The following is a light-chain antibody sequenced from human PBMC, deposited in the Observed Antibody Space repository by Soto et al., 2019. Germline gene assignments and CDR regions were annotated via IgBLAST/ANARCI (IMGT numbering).Light chain of an antibody. CDR3: QQYETYSGT. CDR1: QSVAGW. J-gene: IGKJ1*01. CDR2: DAS. V-gene: IGKV1-5*01. Sequence: DIQMTQSPSTLSASVGDTVTITCLASQSVAGWLAWYQQKPGKAPTLLIYDASALPRGVPSRFSGSGSGTEFTLTISSLQPDDFATYYCQQYETYSGTFGQGTKVDIK.